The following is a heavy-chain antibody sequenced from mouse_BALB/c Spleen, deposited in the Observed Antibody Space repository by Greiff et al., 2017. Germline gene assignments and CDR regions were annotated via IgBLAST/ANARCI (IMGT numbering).Heavy chain of an antibody. D-gene: IGHD1-1*01. V-gene: IGHV1-14*01. CDR1: GYTFTSYV. Sequence: VQLKQSGPELVKPGASVKMSCKASGYTFTSYVMHWVKQKPGQGLEWIGYINPYNDGTKYNEKFKGKATLTSDKSSSTAYMELSSLTSVDSAVYYCARGGVVHWYFDVWGAGTTVTVSS. CDR2: INPYNDGT. J-gene: IGHJ1*01. CDR3: ARGGVVHWYFDV.